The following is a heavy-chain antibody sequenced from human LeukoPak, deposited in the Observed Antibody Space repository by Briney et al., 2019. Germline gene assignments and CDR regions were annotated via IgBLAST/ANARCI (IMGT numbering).Heavy chain of an antibody. CDR2: IYYSGTT. V-gene: IGHV4-39*07. CDR1: SGSISSSSYY. D-gene: IGHD6-13*01. Sequence: SETLSLTCTVSSGSISSSSYYWGWIRQPPGKGLEWIGSIYYSGTTNCNPSLKSRVTMSVDTSKNQFSLMLTSVTAADTAVYYCGRTLPRRTTAAAAHLDSWGQGTLVTVSS. CDR3: GRTLPRRTTAAAAHLDS. J-gene: IGHJ4*02.